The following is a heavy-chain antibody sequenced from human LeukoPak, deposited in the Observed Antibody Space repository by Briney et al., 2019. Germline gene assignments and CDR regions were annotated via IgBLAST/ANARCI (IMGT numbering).Heavy chain of an antibody. J-gene: IGHJ4*02. Sequence: SQTLSLTCAISGDSVSSAAWNWIRQSPSRGLEWLGRTYYRSKWYNDYAVSVKSRITINPDTSKNQFSLQLNSVTPEDTAVYYCARGGIGYCTSSSCYFDYWGQGTLVTVSS. CDR3: ARGGIGYCTSSSCYFDY. CDR1: GDSVSSAA. CDR2: TYYRSKWYN. V-gene: IGHV6-1*01. D-gene: IGHD2-2*01.